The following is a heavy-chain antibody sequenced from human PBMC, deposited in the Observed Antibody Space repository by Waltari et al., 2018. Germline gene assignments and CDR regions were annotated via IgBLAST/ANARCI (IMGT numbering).Heavy chain of an antibody. CDR3: AAVPYYYGSRSNHRLGPYNWFDP. Sequence: QMQLVQSGAEVKKPGTSVKLSCKASPFTFTSSTVQWVRQARGQRLQWIGWIVVGSGKTSYAQNFQERVTITRVLSTSTAYMELSSLSSEDTAIYYCAAVPYYYGSRSNHRLGPYNWFDPWGQGTLVTVSS. D-gene: IGHD3-10*01. CDR1: PFTFTSST. J-gene: IGHJ5*02. CDR2: IVVGSGKT. V-gene: IGHV1-58*03.